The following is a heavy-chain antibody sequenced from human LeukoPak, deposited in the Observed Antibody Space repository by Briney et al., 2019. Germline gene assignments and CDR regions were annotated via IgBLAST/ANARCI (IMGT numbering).Heavy chain of an antibody. Sequence: PGGSLRLSCAASGFTFSNAWMNWVRQAPGKGPEWVSSISSSSNYKNYADSVKGRFTISRDTAKNSLYLQMNSLRAEDTAVYYCAKQTPYYYDSSGYPAYYFDYWGQGTLVTVSS. D-gene: IGHD3-22*01. CDR1: GFTFSNAW. J-gene: IGHJ4*02. CDR3: AKQTPYYYDSSGYPAYYFDY. V-gene: IGHV3-21*04. CDR2: ISSSSNYK.